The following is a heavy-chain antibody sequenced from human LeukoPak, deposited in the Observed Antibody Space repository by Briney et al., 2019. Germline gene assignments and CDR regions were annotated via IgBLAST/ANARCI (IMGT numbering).Heavy chain of an antibody. J-gene: IGHJ4*02. CDR2: ISAYNGNT. D-gene: IGHD3-9*01. CDR1: GYTFTSYG. Sequence: GASVKVSCKASGYTFTSYGISWVRQAPGQGLEWMGWISAYNGNTNYAQKLQGRVTMTTDTSTSTAYMELRSLRSDDTVVYYCARVGQYYDILTGYFDYWGQGTLVTVSS. CDR3: ARVGQYYDILTGYFDY. V-gene: IGHV1-18*04.